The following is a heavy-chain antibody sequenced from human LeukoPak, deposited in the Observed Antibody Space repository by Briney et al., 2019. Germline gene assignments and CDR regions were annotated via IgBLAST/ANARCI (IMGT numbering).Heavy chain of an antibody. CDR1: GYTFTSYY. CDR3: ARAPYDEGWSGYIDY. CDR2: VNPSGGST. J-gene: IGHJ4*02. D-gene: IGHD3-3*01. Sequence: ATVKVSCKASGYTFTSYYLHWVRQAPGQGLEGMGIVNPSGGSTTYAQKFQGRVTMTRDTSTSTVNMDLSSLRSEDTSVYYCARAPYDEGWSGYIDYWGQGTLVTVSS. V-gene: IGHV1-46*01.